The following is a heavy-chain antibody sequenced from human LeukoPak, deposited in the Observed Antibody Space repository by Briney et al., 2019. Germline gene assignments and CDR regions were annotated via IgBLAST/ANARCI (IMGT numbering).Heavy chain of an antibody. Sequence: PSETLSLTCTVSGGSISSYYWSWIRQPPGKGLEWIGYTYYSGSTNYNPSLKSRVTISVDTSKNQFSLKLSSVTAAATAVYYCATRSPPYYDDSSGYYDYWGQRTLVTVSS. D-gene: IGHD3-22*01. V-gene: IGHV4-59*01. CDR2: TYYSGST. CDR3: ATRSPPYYDDSSGYYDY. J-gene: IGHJ4*02. CDR1: GGSISSYY.